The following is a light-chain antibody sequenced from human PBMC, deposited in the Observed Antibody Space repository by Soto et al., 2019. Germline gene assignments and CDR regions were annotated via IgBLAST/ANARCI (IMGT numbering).Light chain of an antibody. CDR2: DAS. Sequence: DIQMTQSPSSLSASVGDRVTITCQASQDSSNFLNWYHQKPGKAPKLLIYDASYLETGVPSRFSGSGSGSDFTFTISSLQPEDIATYDCQQYDNLPLTFGQGTRLEIK. CDR1: QDSSNF. J-gene: IGKJ5*01. CDR3: QQYDNLPLT. V-gene: IGKV1-33*01.